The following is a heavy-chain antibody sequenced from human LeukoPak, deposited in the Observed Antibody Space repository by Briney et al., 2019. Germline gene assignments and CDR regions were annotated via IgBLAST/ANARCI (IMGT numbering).Heavy chain of an antibody. CDR3: AKDMPDIAVAGTVDY. D-gene: IGHD6-19*01. CDR2: ISYDGSNK. Sequence: GGSLRLSCAASGFTFSSYSMNWVRQAPGKGLEWVAVISYDGSNKYYADSVKGRFTISRDNSENTLYLQMNSLRAEDTAVYYCAKDMPDIAVAGTVDYWGQGTLVTVSS. V-gene: IGHV3-30*18. J-gene: IGHJ4*02. CDR1: GFTFSSYS.